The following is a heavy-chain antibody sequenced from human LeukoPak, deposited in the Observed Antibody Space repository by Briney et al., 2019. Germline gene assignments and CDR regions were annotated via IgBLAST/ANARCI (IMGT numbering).Heavy chain of an antibody. Sequence: ASVKVSCKASGYTFTSYYMHWVRQAPGQGLEWMGIINPSGGSTSYAQKFQGRATMTRDTSTSTVYMELSSLRSEDTAVYYCARAADDDYGSGSYYTWFDPWGQGTLVTVSS. CDR3: ARAADDDYGSGSYYTWFDP. CDR2: INPSGGST. J-gene: IGHJ5*02. V-gene: IGHV1-46*01. D-gene: IGHD3-10*01. CDR1: GYTFTSYY.